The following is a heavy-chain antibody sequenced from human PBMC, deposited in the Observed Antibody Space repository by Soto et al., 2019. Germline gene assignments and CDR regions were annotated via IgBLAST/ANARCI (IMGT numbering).Heavy chain of an antibody. Sequence: LSLTCTVSGGSISSYYWSWIRQPPGKGLEWIGYIYYSGSTNYNPSLKSRVTISVDTSKNQFSLKLSSVTAADTAVYYCARGGRATVVTPGYYYGMDVWGQGTTVTVSS. CDR1: GGSISSYY. D-gene: IGHD4-17*01. V-gene: IGHV4-59*01. CDR3: ARGGRATVVTPGYYYGMDV. J-gene: IGHJ6*02. CDR2: IYYSGST.